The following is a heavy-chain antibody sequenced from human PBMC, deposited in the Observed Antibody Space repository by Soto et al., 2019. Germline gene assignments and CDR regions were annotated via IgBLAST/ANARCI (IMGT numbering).Heavy chain of an antibody. Sequence: QVQLQESGPGLVKPSETLSLSCGVSGGSISQYYWSWIRQPAGKGLEWIGRIYSGGSTNYNPSLESRVTMAVDTSKNQFALKLSSVTAADTAVYYCARGPGGFGDFSLDYWGQGTLVTVSS. CDR1: GGSISQYY. D-gene: IGHD3-10*01. CDR3: ARGPGGFGDFSLDY. J-gene: IGHJ4*02. V-gene: IGHV4-4*07. CDR2: IYSGGST.